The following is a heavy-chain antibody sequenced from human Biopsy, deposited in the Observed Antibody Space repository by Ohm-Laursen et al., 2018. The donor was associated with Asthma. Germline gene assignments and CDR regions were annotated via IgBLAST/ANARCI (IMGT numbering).Heavy chain of an antibody. V-gene: IGHV1-2*06. J-gene: IGHJ2*01. CDR2: IDPNSGGT. Sequence: SSVKVSCKASGYLFTDYYVHWVRQAPGQGLEWMGRIDPNSGGTNYAQKFLGRVTMTRDTSVNTAFMVLSRLRSDGTAVYYCARIKIRIGAGTDRYFDLWGRGTLVTVSS. CDR1: GYLFTDYY. D-gene: IGHD3-16*01. CDR3: ARIKIRIGAGTDRYFDL.